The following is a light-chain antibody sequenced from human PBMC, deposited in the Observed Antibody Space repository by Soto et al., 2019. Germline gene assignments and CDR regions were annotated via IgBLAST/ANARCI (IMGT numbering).Light chain of an antibody. CDR2: GAS. Sequence: EIVLTQSPGTLSLSPGERATLSCRASQSVSSSYLAWHQHKPGQAPRLLIYGASSRATGIPDRFSGSGSGTDFTLTISRLEPEDFAVYYCQQYGGSPRTFGQGTKVEIK. V-gene: IGKV3-20*01. CDR3: QQYGGSPRT. J-gene: IGKJ1*01. CDR1: QSVSSSY.